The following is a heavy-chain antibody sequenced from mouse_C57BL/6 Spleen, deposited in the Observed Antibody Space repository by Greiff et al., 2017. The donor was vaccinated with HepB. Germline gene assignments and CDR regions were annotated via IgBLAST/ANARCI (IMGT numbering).Heavy chain of an antibody. J-gene: IGHJ2*01. Sequence: QVQLKESGPELVKPGASVKISCKASGYAFSSSWMNWVKQRPGKGLEWIGRSYPGDGDTNYNGKFKGKATLTADKYSSTAYMQLSSLTSEDSAVYFCARSPLYYSNYFDYWGQGTTLTVSS. CDR3: ARSPLYYSNYFDY. CDR2: SYPGDGDT. D-gene: IGHD2-5*01. V-gene: IGHV1-82*01. CDR1: GYAFSSSW.